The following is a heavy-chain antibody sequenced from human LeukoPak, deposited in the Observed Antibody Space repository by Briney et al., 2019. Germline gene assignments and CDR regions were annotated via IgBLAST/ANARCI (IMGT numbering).Heavy chain of an antibody. CDR1: GYTFTSYG. Sequence: ASVKVSCKASGYTFTSYGISWVRQAPGQGLEWMGWISAYNGNTNYAQKLQGRVTMTTDTSTSTAYMELRSLRSDDTAVYYCARAGDSSSWYYYCYYYMDVWGKGTTVTVSS. CDR3: ARAGDSSSWYYYCYYYMDV. CDR2: ISAYNGNT. V-gene: IGHV1-18*01. J-gene: IGHJ6*03. D-gene: IGHD6-13*01.